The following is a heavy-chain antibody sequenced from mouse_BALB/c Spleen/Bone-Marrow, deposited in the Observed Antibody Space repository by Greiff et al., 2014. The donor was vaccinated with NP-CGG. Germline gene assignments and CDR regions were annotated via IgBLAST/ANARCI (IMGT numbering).Heavy chain of an antibody. CDR2: ISSGGSYT. Sequence: EVKLVESGGGLVKPGGSLKLSCAASGFTFSSFAMSWVRQTPEKRLEWVATISSGGSYTYYPDSVKGRFTISRDNAKNTLYLQMSSLRSEDTAMYYCARHSGSTSYYYTMGYWGQGTSVTVSS. V-gene: IGHV5-9-3*01. CDR3: ARHSGSTSYYYTMGY. D-gene: IGHD1-1*01. J-gene: IGHJ4*01. CDR1: GFTFSSFA.